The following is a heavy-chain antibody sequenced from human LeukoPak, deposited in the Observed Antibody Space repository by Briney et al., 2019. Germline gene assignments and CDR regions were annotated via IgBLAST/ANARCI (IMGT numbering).Heavy chain of an antibody. V-gene: IGHV4-39*07. J-gene: IGHJ4*02. D-gene: IGHD3-10*01. CDR1: GGSISSTNYY. CDR2: MYYSEST. Sequence: SETLSLTCTVSGGSISSTNYYWGWIRQPPGKGLEWIGSMYYSESTYYNPSLKSRVTISVDTSKKQFSLKLSSVTAADTAVYYCARGVDYYGVWGQGTLVTVSS. CDR3: ARGVDYYGV.